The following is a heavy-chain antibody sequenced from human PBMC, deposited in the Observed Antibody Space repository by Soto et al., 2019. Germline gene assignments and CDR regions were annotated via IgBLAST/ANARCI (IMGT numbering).Heavy chain of an antibody. Sequence: SVKVSFKASGGTFISYAISWVRQAPGQGLEWMGGIIPICGTANYAQKFQGRVKITADEYTSTAYMELSSLRSEDTAVYYCARASVVVTAIYYFDYWGQGTLVTVSS. D-gene: IGHD2-21*02. CDR3: ARASVVVTAIYYFDY. CDR1: GGTFISYA. CDR2: IIPICGTA. V-gene: IGHV1-69*13. J-gene: IGHJ4*02.